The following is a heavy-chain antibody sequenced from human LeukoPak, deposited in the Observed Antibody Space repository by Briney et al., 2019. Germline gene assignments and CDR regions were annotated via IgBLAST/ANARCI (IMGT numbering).Heavy chain of an antibody. Sequence: GGSLRLSCAASGFHFNNYAMHWVRQAPGKGLEWVAVISHDERNKYYADSVKGRFIISRDNSKNTLYLQMNSLRTEDTALYYCARPSPPGDGYNPCDYWGQGTLVTVSS. CDR1: GFHFNNYA. J-gene: IGHJ4*02. D-gene: IGHD5-24*01. CDR2: ISHDERNK. CDR3: ARPSPPGDGYNPCDY. V-gene: IGHV3-30*04.